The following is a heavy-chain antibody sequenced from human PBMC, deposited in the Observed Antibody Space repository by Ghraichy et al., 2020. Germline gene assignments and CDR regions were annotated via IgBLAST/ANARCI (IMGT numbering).Heavy chain of an antibody. V-gene: IGHV3-43*01. CDR2: ISCDGGDK. Sequence: GGSLRLSCAASGFTFEDYTMHWVRQAPGKGLEWVSLISCDGGDKYYADSVKGRFTISRDNNKDSLYLQVNSLRIEDTAVYFCATGGAMSLDYWGQGTLVTVSS. CDR1: GFTFEDYT. CDR3: ATGGAMSLDY. D-gene: IGHD4/OR15-4a*01. J-gene: IGHJ4*02.